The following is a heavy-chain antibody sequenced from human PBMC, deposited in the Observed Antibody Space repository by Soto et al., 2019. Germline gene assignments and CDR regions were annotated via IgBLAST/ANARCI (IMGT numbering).Heavy chain of an antibody. CDR3: ARRYGYSFDF. J-gene: IGHJ4*02. Sequence: SETLSLTCSVSGDSISNSRFYWAWIRQPPGEGLEWIGSIYHTGNAYYNPSLKSRVTISVDTSKNQFSLKLTSVTAADTAVYYCARRYGYSFDFWGQGTLVTVSS. V-gene: IGHV4-39*01. CDR2: IYHTGNA. D-gene: IGHD1-1*01. CDR1: GDSISNSRFY.